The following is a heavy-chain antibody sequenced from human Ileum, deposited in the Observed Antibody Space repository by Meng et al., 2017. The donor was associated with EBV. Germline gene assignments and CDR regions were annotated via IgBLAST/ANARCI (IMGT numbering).Heavy chain of an antibody. CDR1: GDSISSDIW. CDR3: GRDQGRELINH. D-gene: IGHD1-7*01. V-gene: IGHV4-4*02. CDR2: VYHRGDT. J-gene: IGHJ4*02. Sequence: QVQRQGAGPGLVKPSGTLSLTCTVSGDSISSDIWGSWVRQPPGKGLEWIGEVYHRGDTNYNPSLKSRVDISVDKSKNQFYLSLFSVTAADTAVYYCGRDQGRELINHWGQGTLVTVSS.